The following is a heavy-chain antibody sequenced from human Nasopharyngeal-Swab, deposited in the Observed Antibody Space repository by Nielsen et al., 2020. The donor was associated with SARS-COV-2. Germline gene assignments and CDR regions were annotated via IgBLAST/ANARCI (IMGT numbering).Heavy chain of an antibody. CDR1: GFTFSSYW. J-gene: IGHJ4*02. V-gene: IGHV3-74*01. D-gene: IGHD2-2*01. CDR2: INSDGSST. Sequence: GGSLRLSCAASGFTFSSYWMHWVRQAPGKGLVWVSRINSDGSSTSYADSVKGRFTISRDNTKSTLYLQMNSLRAEDTAVYYCARAGRYQLQTHPFDYWGQGTLVTVSS. CDR3: ARAGRYQLQTHPFDY.